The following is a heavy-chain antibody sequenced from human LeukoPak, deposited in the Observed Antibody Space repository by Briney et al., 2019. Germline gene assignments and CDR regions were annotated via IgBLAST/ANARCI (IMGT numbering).Heavy chain of an antibody. Sequence: QTGGSLRLSCAASGFTFSSYWMHWVRQAPGKGLVWVSRINSDGSSTSYADSVKGRFTISRDNAKNTLYLQMNSLRAEDTAVYYCAREGIAAAVDYWGQGTLVTVSS. CDR1: GFTFSSYW. J-gene: IGHJ4*02. CDR3: AREGIAAAVDY. V-gene: IGHV3-74*01. CDR2: INSDGSST. D-gene: IGHD6-13*01.